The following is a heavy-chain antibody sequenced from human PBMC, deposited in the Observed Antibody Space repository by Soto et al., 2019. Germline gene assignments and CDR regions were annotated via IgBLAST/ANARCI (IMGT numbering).Heavy chain of an antibody. V-gene: IGHV2-70*01. Sequence: SGPTLVNPTQTLTLTCTFSGFSLSTSGMCVSWIRQPPGKALEWLALIDWDDDKYYSTSLKTRLTISKDTSKNQVVLTMTNMDPVDTATYYCARIPGGSYHSAFDYWGQGTLVTVSS. J-gene: IGHJ4*02. D-gene: IGHD1-26*01. CDR1: GFSLSTSGMC. CDR3: ARIPGGSYHSAFDY. CDR2: IDWDDDK.